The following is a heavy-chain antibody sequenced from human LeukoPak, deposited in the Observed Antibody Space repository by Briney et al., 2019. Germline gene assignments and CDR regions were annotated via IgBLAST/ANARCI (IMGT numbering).Heavy chain of an antibody. CDR2: ISRDGDSA. D-gene: IGHD4-17*01. Sequence: GGSLRLSCAAPGFTFRSYVLHWVRQAPGKGLEHLSHISRDGDSAYYANSVKGRFTISRDNSKNTLYLQMDSLRPGDTGVYYCAKTKTEQFIYGPCKDYYYMDVWGKGTAVTVSS. CDR1: GFTFRSYV. CDR3: AKTKTEQFIYGPCKDYYYMDV. V-gene: IGHV3-64*01. J-gene: IGHJ6*03.